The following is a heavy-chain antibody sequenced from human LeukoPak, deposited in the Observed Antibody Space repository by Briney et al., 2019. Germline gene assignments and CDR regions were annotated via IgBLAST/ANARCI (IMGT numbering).Heavy chain of an antibody. CDR1: GDSITTEHYW. D-gene: IGHD3-16*01. CDR2: IFYTGKI. Sequence: SETLSLICDVSGDSITTEHYWWGWLRQPPGKGLEWIAIIFYTGKIHDNPSLRNRISMSVDTSKDQFSLRLSAVTAADTAVYYCARQLGVGVWALDRWGQGTLVTVSS. J-gene: IGHJ4*02. V-gene: IGHV4-39*01. CDR3: ARQLGVGVWALDR.